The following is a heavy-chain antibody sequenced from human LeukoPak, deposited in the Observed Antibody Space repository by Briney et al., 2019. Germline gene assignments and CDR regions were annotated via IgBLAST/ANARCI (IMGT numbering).Heavy chain of an antibody. CDR1: GYTFTGYY. D-gene: IGHD1-26*01. CDR2: INPNSGGT. Sequence: ASVSVSCTASGYTFTGYYMHWVRQAPGQGLEWMGWINPNSGGTNYAQKFQGWVTMTRDTSISTAYMELSRLRSDDTAVYYCAREHRGSYGIDYWGQGTLATVS. CDR3: AREHRGSYGIDY. J-gene: IGHJ4*02. V-gene: IGHV1-2*04.